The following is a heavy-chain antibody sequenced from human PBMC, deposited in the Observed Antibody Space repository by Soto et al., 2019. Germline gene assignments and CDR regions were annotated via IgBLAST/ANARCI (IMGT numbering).Heavy chain of an antibody. CDR1: GFTFSSYS. Sequence: GSLRLSCAASGFTFSSYSMNWVRQAPGKGLEWVSYISSSSSTIYYEASVKGRITISRHNAKNSLYLQMNSLRAEDPRVDYAAIDFGWGGVYWGQGTLVTVSS. D-gene: IGHD3-9*01. J-gene: IGHJ4*02. CDR2: ISSSSSTI. CDR3: AIDFGWGGVY. V-gene: IGHV3-48*04.